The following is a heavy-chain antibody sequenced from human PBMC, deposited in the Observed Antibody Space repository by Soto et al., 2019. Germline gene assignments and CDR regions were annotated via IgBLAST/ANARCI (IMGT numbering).Heavy chain of an antibody. Sequence: QVQLVQSGAEVKKPGSSVKVSCKASGGTFGSYTISWVRQAPGQGLEWMGRIIPILGIANYAQKFQGRVTITRDKTTSTAYMELSSLRSEDTAVYYCAREWRYCDWLPPPAKGRFDYWGQGTLVTVSS. V-gene: IGHV1-69*08. D-gene: IGHD3-9*01. J-gene: IGHJ4*02. CDR1: GGTFGSYT. CDR3: AREWRYCDWLPPPAKGRFDY. CDR2: IIPILGIA.